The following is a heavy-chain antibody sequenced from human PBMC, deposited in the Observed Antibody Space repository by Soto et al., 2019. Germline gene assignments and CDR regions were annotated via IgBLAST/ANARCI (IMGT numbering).Heavy chain of an antibody. CDR3: ARDPRNGAIDY. CDR2: TNEDGSQI. J-gene: IGHJ4*02. D-gene: IGHD2-8*01. V-gene: IGHV3-7*01. Sequence: EVQLVESGGDLVQRGGSLRLSCAASGFTFSRSWMSWVRQAPGKGLEWVANTNEDGSQINYVDSVKGRFTASRDNAKNLLFLQMNNLRGEDTAIYYCARDPRNGAIDYWGQGTLVTVSS. CDR1: GFTFSRSW.